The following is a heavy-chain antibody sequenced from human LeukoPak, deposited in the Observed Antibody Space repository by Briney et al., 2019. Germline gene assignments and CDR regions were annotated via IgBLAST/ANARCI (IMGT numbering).Heavy chain of an antibody. Sequence: GGSLRLSCAASGFTFSDSWMSWVRQAPGKGLEWVANMNQDGSEKDYVDSVKGRFTISRDNARKSLHLQMNSLRAEDTAVYYCAKPRSDYYYSAFDYWGQGTLVTVSS. D-gene: IGHD3-22*01. CDR2: MNQDGSEK. CDR1: GFTFSDSW. CDR3: AKPRSDYYYSAFDY. V-gene: IGHV3-7*03. J-gene: IGHJ4*02.